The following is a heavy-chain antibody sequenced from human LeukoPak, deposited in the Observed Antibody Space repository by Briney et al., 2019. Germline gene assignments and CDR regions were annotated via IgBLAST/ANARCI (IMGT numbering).Heavy chain of an antibody. CDR1: GDSIRTTSF. CDR2: ASHSGIN. V-gene: IGHV4-39*01. D-gene: IGHD6-13*01. Sequence: SETLSLTCLVSGDSIRTTSFWGWIRQPPGMGLEWIASASHSGINYYNPSLRSRVIVSADTSKNQFSLRLTSVTAADTAVYYCARRGDHSWDVGNWFDPWGQGILVTVSS. J-gene: IGHJ5*02. CDR3: ARRGDHSWDVGNWFDP.